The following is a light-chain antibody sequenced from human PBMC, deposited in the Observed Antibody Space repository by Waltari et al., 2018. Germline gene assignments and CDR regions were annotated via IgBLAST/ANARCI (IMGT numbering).Light chain of an antibody. CDR3: QQYDMTPLT. CDR2: DAS. J-gene: IGKJ4*01. Sequence: DIQMTQSPSSLSASVGDRVTITCQASQDISNYLNWYQQKPGKAPKLLIYDASYLEPGVPTRFGGSGSGTDFTFTISGLQPEDIATYYCQQYDMTPLTFGGGTKVEIK. V-gene: IGKV1-33*01. CDR1: QDISNY.